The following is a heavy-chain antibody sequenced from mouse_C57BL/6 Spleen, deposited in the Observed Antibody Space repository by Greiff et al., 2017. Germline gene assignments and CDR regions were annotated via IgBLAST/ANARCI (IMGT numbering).Heavy chain of an antibody. Sequence: EVKLMESGGGLVKPGGSLKLSCAASGFTFSDYGMNWVRQAPEKGLEWVAYISSGSSTISYADTVKGRFTISRDNAKNTLFLQMTSLRSEVTAMYYCARRDLAWFAYWGQGTLVTVSA. J-gene: IGHJ3*01. V-gene: IGHV5-17*01. CDR2: ISSGSSTI. D-gene: IGHD3-3*01. CDR3: ARRDLAWFAY. CDR1: GFTFSDYG.